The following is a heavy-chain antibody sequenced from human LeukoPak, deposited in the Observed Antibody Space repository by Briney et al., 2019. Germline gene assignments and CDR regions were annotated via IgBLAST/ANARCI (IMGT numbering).Heavy chain of an antibody. CDR2: IAYCESYI. J-gene: IGHJ5*01. D-gene: IGHD1-14*01. CDR1: GFTFSTYT. V-gene: IGHV3-30*04. Sequence: GGSLRFSGAASGFTFSTYTMPWGRQAPGKGLKWVAVIAYCESYIYYAESVRGRFTFSKDNSNNTLYLQMNNLKAEDTAAYSCARGYRAYKSACLFASWSGGTLVTVSS. CDR3: ARGYRAYKSACLFAS.